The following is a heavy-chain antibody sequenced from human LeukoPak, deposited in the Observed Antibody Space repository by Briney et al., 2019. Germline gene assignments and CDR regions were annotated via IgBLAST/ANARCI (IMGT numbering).Heavy chain of an antibody. V-gene: IGHV3-23*01. CDR1: GFTFSSYA. J-gene: IGHJ4*02. Sequence: PGGSLRLSCAASGFTFSSYAMSWVRQAPGKGLEWVSAISGSGGSTYYADSVKGRFTISRDNSKSTLYLQMNSLRAEDTAVYYCATGESGSYYDSPYYYWGQGTLVTVSS. CDR3: ATGESGSYYDSPYYY. D-gene: IGHD1-26*01. CDR2: ISGSGGST.